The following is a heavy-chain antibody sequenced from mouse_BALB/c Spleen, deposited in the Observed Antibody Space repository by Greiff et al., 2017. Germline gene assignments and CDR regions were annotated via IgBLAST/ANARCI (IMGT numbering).Heavy chain of an antibody. CDR3: AREEYGNFPFAY. D-gene: IGHD2-10*02. Sequence: EVKLQESGGGLVQPGGSLKLSCAASGFTFSSYGMSWVRQTPDKRLELVATINSNGGSTYYPDSVKGRFTISRDNAKNTLYLQMSSLKSEDTAMYYCAREEYGNFPFAYWGQGTLVTVSA. V-gene: IGHV5-6-3*01. CDR1: GFTFSSYG. J-gene: IGHJ3*01. CDR2: INSNGGST.